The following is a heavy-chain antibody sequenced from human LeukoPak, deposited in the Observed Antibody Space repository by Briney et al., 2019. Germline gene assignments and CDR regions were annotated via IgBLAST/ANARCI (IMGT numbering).Heavy chain of an antibody. D-gene: IGHD2-15*01. CDR2: IYHNSGTT. J-gene: IGHJ1*01. CDR1: RGSITSYY. Sequence: SETLSLTCTVSRGSITSYYWTWIRQPPGKGLEWIGYIYHNSGTTNYNPSLKSRVSISVDTSKNQFSLKLSSVTAADTAVYYCAQKAPYSPGYSQHWGQGTLVTVSS. V-gene: IGHV4-59*01. CDR3: AQKAPYSPGYSQH.